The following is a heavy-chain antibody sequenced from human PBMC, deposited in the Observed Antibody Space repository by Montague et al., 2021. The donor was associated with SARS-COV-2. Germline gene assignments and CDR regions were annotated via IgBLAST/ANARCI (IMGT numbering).Heavy chain of an antibody. CDR3: ARGGSWLYYFDY. CDR2: TYYRPKWNN. J-gene: IGHJ4*02. CDR1: GDSVCSDRAR. Sequence: CAISGDSVCSDRARCKSDKHSSSLDPEWQGRTYYRPKWNNDYAVSVKSRITINPDTSKNQFSLQLNSVTPEDTAVYYCARGGSWLYYFDYWGQGTLVTVSS. D-gene: IGHD6-13*01. V-gene: IGHV6-1*01.